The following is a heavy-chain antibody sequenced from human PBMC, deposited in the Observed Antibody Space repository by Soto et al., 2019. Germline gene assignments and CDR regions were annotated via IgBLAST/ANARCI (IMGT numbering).Heavy chain of an antibody. CDR1: GYTFTSNG. Sequence: QVQLVQSGAEVKKPVASVKVSCKASGYTFTSNGINWVRQATGQGLEWMGWLNPYSGNTGYAQKFQGRVTMTRDTSLSTAYMELSSLRSEDTAVYYCARGQLGADYWGQGTLVTVSS. J-gene: IGHJ4*02. CDR2: LNPYSGNT. D-gene: IGHD1-1*01. CDR3: ARGQLGADY. V-gene: IGHV1-8*01.